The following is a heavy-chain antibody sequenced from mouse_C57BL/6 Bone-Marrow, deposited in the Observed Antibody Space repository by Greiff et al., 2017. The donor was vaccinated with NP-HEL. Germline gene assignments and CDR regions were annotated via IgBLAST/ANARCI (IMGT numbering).Heavy chain of an antibody. CDR3: ARSPTMVTKFDY. V-gene: IGHV1-26*01. CDR2: INPNNGGT. Sequence: EVQLQQSGPELVKPGAPVKISCKASGYTFTDYYMNWVKQSPGQSLEWIGDINPNNGGTSYNQKFKGKATLTVDKSSSTAYMELRSLTSEDSAGYYCARSPTMVTKFDYWGQGTTLTVSS. CDR1: GYTFTDYY. D-gene: IGHD2-2*01. J-gene: IGHJ2*01.